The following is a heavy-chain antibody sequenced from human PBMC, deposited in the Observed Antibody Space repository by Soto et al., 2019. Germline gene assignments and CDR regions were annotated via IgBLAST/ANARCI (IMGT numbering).Heavy chain of an antibody. CDR3: ARLGDYYDSSGYRRWPRPLDY. J-gene: IGHJ4*02. Sequence: QLQLQESGPGLVKPSETLSLTCTVSGGSISSSSYYWGWIRQPPGKGLEWIGSIYYSGSTYYNPSLKSRVTISVDTSKNQFSLKLSSVTAADTAVYYCARLGDYYDSSGYRRWPRPLDYWGQGTLVTVSS. D-gene: IGHD3-22*01. CDR2: IYYSGST. CDR1: GGSISSSSYY. V-gene: IGHV4-39*01.